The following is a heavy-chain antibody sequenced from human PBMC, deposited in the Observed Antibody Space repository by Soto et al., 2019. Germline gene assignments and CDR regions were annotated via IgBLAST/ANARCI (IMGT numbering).Heavy chain of an antibody. CDR3: ARDPTP. CDR2: IYYTGST. CDR1: GGSMSNYY. Sequence: PSETLSLTCTVSGGSMSNYYWSWIRQPPGKGLEWIGSIYYTGSTNYNPSLKSRVTISVDTSKNQSSLKLSSVTAADTAVYYCARDPTPWGQGTLVTVSS. V-gene: IGHV4-59*12. J-gene: IGHJ5*02.